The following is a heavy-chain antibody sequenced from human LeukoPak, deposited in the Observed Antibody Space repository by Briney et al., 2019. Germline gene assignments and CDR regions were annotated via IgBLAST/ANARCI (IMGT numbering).Heavy chain of an antibody. V-gene: IGHV4-59*01. CDR2: IYYSGST. Sequence: SETLSLTCTVSGGSISSYYWSWIRQPPGKGLEWIGYIYYSGSTNYNPSLKSRVTISVDTSKNQFSLELSSVTAADTAVYYCARDHPYCSSTSCHNYYCYYMDVWGKGTTVTVSS. J-gene: IGHJ6*03. CDR3: ARDHPYCSSTSCHNYYCYYMDV. CDR1: GGSISSYY. D-gene: IGHD2-2*02.